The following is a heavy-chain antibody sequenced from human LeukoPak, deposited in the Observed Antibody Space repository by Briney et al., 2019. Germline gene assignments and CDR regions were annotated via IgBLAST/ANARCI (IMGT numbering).Heavy chain of an antibody. Sequence: GGSLRLSCAASGFTFSSYGMHWVRQAPGKGLEWVALIWYDGSNKNYADSVKGRFTITRDNSKNTLFLQMNSLRAEDTAVYYCAREASDAFDIWGQGTMVTVSS. CDR2: IWYDGSNK. J-gene: IGHJ3*02. V-gene: IGHV3-33*01. CDR1: GFTFSSYG. CDR3: AREASDAFDI.